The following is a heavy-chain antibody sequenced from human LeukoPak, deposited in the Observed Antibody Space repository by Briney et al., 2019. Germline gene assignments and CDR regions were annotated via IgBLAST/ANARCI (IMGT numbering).Heavy chain of an antibody. CDR3: ARGYYDILTGYPRFDY. CDR1: GFTFSSYW. J-gene: IGHJ4*02. Sequence: PVGSLRLSCAASGFTFSSYWMHWGRQAPGKGLVWVSRINSDGSSTSYADSVKGRFTISRDNATNTLYLQMNSLRAEDTAVYYCARGYYDILTGYPRFDYWGQGTLVTVSS. V-gene: IGHV3-74*01. CDR2: INSDGSST. D-gene: IGHD3-9*01.